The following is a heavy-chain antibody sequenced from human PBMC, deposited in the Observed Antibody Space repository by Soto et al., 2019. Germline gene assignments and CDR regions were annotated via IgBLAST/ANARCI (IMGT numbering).Heavy chain of an antibody. V-gene: IGHV5-51*01. CDR1: GYSFTSYW. Sequence: GESLKISCKGSGYSFTSYWIGWVRQMPGKGLEWMGIIYPGDSDTRYSPSFQGQVTISADKSISTAYLQWSSLKASDTAMYYCARQVRRTTHYYYGMDVWGQGTTVTAP. J-gene: IGHJ6*02. CDR3: ARQVRRTTHYYYGMDV. D-gene: IGHD4-17*01. CDR2: IYPGDSDT.